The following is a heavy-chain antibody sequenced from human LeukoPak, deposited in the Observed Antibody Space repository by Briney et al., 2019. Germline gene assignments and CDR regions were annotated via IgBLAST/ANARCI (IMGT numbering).Heavy chain of an antibody. CDR3: ARPLNYYDSSGYYGYYGMDV. D-gene: IGHD3-22*01. J-gene: IGHJ6*02. V-gene: IGHV3-21*01. Sequence: GGSLRLSCAASGFTFSSHAMSWVRQAPGKGLEWVSSISSSSSYIYYADSVKGRFTISRDNAKNSLYLQMNSLRAEDTAVYYCARPLNYYDSSGYYGYYGMDVWGQGTTVTVSS. CDR2: ISSSSSYI. CDR1: GFTFSSHA.